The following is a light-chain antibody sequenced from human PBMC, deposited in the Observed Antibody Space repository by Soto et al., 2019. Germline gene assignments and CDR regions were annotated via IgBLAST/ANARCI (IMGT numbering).Light chain of an antibody. CDR1: SSDVGIYNL. Sequence: QSALTQPASVSGSPGQSITISCTGTSSDVGIYNLVSWYQHHPGKAPKVMIYEGSQRPSGVSNRFSGSKSGNTASLTISGLQAEDEADYFCCSYAGNNTYVFGTGTQLTVL. V-gene: IGLV2-23*01. CDR3: CSYAGNNTYV. J-gene: IGLJ1*01. CDR2: EGS.